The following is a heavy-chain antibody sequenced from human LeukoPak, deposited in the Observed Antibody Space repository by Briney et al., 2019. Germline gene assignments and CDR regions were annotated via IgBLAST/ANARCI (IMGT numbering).Heavy chain of an antibody. V-gene: IGHV1-2*02. CDR1: GYTFTGHY. CDR3: ARALPPTVTTSRLDY. CDR2: INPNSGGT. D-gene: IGHD4-17*01. Sequence: ASVKVSCKASGYTFTGHYMHWVRQAPGQGLEWMGRINPNSGGTSYAQKFQGRVTMTRDTSISTAYMELSSLRSDDTAVYYCARALPPTVTTSRLDYWGQGTLVTVSS. J-gene: IGHJ4*02.